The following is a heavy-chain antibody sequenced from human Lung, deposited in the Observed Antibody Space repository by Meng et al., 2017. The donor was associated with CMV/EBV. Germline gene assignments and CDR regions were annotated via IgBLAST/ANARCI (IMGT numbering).Heavy chain of an antibody. CDR2: ISCSTSSDT. Sequence: GGSLRLXCAASGFTFSTYAMNWVRQAPGKGLEWVSSISCSTSSDTHYADSVGGRFTISRDNSKNTLFLHLSSVRVEDTAIYYCARALRGYAYPRVDFGVWGQGXMVTVSS. CDR3: ARALRGYAYPRVDFGV. J-gene: IGHJ3*01. D-gene: IGHD5-18*01. CDR1: GFTFSTYA. V-gene: IGHV3-23*05.